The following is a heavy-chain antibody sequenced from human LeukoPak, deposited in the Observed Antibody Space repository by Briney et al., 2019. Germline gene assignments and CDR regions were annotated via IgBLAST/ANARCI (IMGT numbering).Heavy chain of an antibody. V-gene: IGHV3-23*01. D-gene: IGHD3-22*01. CDR2: ISGNGAKT. J-gene: IGHJ4*02. CDR3: SKSYDSGGFIVRYSDY. CDR1: GFTFTRYA. Sequence: PGGSLRLSCAASGFTFTRYAMSWVRRAPGKGLDWVSAISGNGAKTYYAESVEGRFTISRDNSKNTLYLQMNSLRAEDTAIYYCSKSYDSGGFIVRYSDYWGQGSLVTVSS.